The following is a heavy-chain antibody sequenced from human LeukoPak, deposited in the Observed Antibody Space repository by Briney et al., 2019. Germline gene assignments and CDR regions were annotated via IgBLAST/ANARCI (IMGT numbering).Heavy chain of an antibody. D-gene: IGHD5-18*01. J-gene: IGHJ4*02. CDR2: IWYDGSNE. V-gene: IGHV3-33*08. CDR3: ARDRYSYGSYYFDY. CDR1: GFTFSSYA. Sequence: AGGSLRLSCAASGFTFSSYAMHWVRQAPGKGLEWVAVIWYDGSNEYYADSVKGRFTISRDNSKNTLYLQMNSLRAEDTAVYFCARDRYSYGSYYFDYWGQGTLATVSS.